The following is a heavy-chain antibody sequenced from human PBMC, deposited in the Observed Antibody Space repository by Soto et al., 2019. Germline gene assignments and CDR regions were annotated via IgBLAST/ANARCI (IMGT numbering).Heavy chain of an antibody. J-gene: IGHJ6*02. CDR2: IIPILGET. CDR3: ARGLGGRMDD. V-gene: IGHV1-69*08. Sequence: QVQLVQSGAEVKKPGSSVRVSCKASGTIFSSYTISWVRQAPGQGLEWMGRIIPILGETNSAQKFQGRVTLTAAKSTNTAYMELTSLRLEDTAMYYCARGLGGRMDDWGQGTTVTVSS. D-gene: IGHD3-16*01. CDR1: GTIFSSYT.